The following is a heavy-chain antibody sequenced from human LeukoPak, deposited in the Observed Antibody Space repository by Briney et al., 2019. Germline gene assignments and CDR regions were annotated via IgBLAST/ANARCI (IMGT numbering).Heavy chain of an antibody. D-gene: IGHD1-26*01. CDR1: GFNFSIYS. Sequence: PGGSLRLSCAASGFNFSIYSMNWVRQAPGKGLEWVSSISSGSSYIYYADSVKGRFTISRDNAKNSLYLQMNSLRADDTAVYYCARYSGSYRDSWGQGTLVTVSS. CDR3: ARYSGSYRDS. V-gene: IGHV3-21*01. J-gene: IGHJ4*02. CDR2: ISSGSSYI.